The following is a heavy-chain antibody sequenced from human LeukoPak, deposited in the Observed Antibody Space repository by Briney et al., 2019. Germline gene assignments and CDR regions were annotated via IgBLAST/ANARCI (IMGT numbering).Heavy chain of an antibody. CDR1: GFTFSNAW. J-gene: IGHJ6*02. V-gene: IGHV3-15*01. Sequence: PGGSLRLSCAASGFTFSNAWMSWVRQAPGKGLEWVGRIKSKTDGGTTDYAAPVKGRFTISRDDSKNTLYLQMNSLRAEDTAVYYCARIAHAQWLVSPSCMDVWGQGTTVTVSS. CDR2: IKSKTDGGTT. D-gene: IGHD6-19*01. CDR3: ARIAHAQWLVSPSCMDV.